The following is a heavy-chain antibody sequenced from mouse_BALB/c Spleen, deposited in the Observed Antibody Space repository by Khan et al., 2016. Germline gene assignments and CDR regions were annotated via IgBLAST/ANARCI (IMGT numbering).Heavy chain of an antibody. D-gene: IGHD1-1*01. J-gene: IGHJ2*01. V-gene: IGHV4-1*02. CDR1: GFDFSRYW. Sequence: EVKLLESGGGLVQPGGSLKLSCAASGFDFSRYWMSWVRQAPGTGLEWIGEINPDSSTINYTPSLKDKFIISRDNAKNTLYLQMSKVRSEDTALYYCARLYYYGSSDYWGQGTTLTVSS. CDR2: INPDSSTI. CDR3: ARLYYYGSSDY.